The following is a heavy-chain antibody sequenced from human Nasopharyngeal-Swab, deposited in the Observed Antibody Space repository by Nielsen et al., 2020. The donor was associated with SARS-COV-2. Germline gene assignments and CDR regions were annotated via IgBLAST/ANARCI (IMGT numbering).Heavy chain of an antibody. J-gene: IGHJ4*02. CDR3: AREGYYGSGERKIDY. CDR2: ISAYNGNT. V-gene: IGHV1-18*01. CDR1: GGTFSSYA. D-gene: IGHD3-10*01. Sequence: ALVKVSCKASGGTFSSYAISWVRQAPGQGLEWMGWISAYNGNTNYAQKLQGRVTMTTDTSTSTAYMELRSLRSDDTAVYYCAREGYYGSGERKIDYWGQGTLVTVSS.